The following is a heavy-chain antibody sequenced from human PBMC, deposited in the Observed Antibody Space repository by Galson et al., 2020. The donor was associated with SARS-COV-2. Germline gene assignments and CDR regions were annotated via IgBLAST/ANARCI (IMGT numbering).Heavy chain of an antibody. CDR1: GYTFTSYG. Sequence: ASVKVSCKASGYTFTSYGISWVRQAPGQGLEWMGWISAYNGNTNYAQKLQGRVTMTTDTSTSTAYMELRSLRSDDTAVYYCASVCSSTSCYTGNWFDPWGQGTLVTVSS. V-gene: IGHV1-18*01. CDR3: ASVCSSTSCYTGNWFDP. J-gene: IGHJ5*02. D-gene: IGHD2-2*02. CDR2: ISAYNGNT.